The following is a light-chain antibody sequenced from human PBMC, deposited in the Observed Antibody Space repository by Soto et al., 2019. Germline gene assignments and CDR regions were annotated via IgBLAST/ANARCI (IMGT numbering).Light chain of an antibody. V-gene: IGLV3-21*04. Sequence: SFELTQPPSVSVAPGKTARITCGGNNSGSKSVHWYQQKPGQAPVLVIYYDSDRPSGIPERFSGSNSGNTATLTISRVEAGDEADYYCQVWDSSSDHPVFGGGTKLTAL. CDR2: YDS. J-gene: IGLJ2*01. CDR3: QVWDSSSDHPV. CDR1: NSGSKS.